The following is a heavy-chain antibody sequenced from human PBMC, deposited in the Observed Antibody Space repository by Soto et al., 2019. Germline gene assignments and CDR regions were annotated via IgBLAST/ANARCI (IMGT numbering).Heavy chain of an antibody. CDR1: EFTFSNYA. CDR2: INEDGGNK. J-gene: IGHJ6*02. CDR3: ARVESAGMDV. V-gene: IGHV3-7*03. Sequence: GGSLGLSCAAAEFTFSNYAMGWVRQAPGKGLEWVSSINEDGGNKKYVDSVKGRFTISRDNVNNTLFLQMNSLRAEDTAVYYCARVESAGMDVWGQGTPVTVSS.